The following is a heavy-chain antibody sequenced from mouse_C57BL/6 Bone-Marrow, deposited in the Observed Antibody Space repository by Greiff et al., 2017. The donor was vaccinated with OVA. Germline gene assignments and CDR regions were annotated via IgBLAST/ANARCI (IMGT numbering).Heavy chain of an antibody. Sequence: QVQLQQPGAELVMPGASVKLSCKASGYTFTSYWMHWVKQRPGQGLEWIGEIDPSDSYPNYNQKFKGKSTLTVDKSSSTAYMQLSSLTSEDSAVYYCARRWLLDYWGQGTTLTVSS. CDR3: ARRWLLDY. D-gene: IGHD2-3*01. V-gene: IGHV1-69*01. J-gene: IGHJ2*01. CDR1: GYTFTSYW. CDR2: IDPSDSYP.